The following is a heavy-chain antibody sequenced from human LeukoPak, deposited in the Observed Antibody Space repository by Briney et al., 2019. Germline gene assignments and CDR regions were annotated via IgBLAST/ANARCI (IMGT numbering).Heavy chain of an antibody. Sequence: PGESLKISCKGSGYSFTNYWIAWVRQMPGKGLEWMGIIYPGDSDTRYSPSFQGQVTISADKSISTAYLQWSSLKASDTAMYYCASGGPAGYYDILTGYSGELGDYWGQGTLVTVSS. V-gene: IGHV5-51*01. CDR2: IYPGDSDT. CDR3: ASGGPAGYYDILTGYSGELGDY. J-gene: IGHJ4*02. D-gene: IGHD3-9*01. CDR1: GYSFTNYW.